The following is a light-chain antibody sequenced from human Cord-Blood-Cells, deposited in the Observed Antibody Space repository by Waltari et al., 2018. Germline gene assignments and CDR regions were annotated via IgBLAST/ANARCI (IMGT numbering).Light chain of an antibody. V-gene: IGLV2-23*01. Sequence: QSALTQPASVSGSPGQSITLSSTGTSRDVGGYNLVSWYQQHPGNAPKLMIYEGSKRPSGVSNRFSGSKSGNTASLTIAGLQAEDEADYYCCSYAGSSTLVFGGGTKLTVL. CDR1: SRDVGGYNL. CDR2: EGS. J-gene: IGLJ2*01. CDR3: CSYAGSSTLV.